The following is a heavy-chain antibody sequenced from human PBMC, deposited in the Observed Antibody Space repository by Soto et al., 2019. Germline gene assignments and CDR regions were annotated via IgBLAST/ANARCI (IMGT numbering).Heavy chain of an antibody. D-gene: IGHD6-13*01. CDR3: ARDLASGIAATRAYYYYYGMDV. V-gene: IGHV1-18*01. CDR1: GYTFTSYG. Sequence: GSSVKVSCKTSGYTFTSYGISWVRQAPGQGLEWMGWISAYNGNTNYAQKLQGRVTMTTDTSTSTAYMELRSLRSDDTAVYYCARDLASGIAATRAYYYYYGMDVWGQGTTVTVSS. J-gene: IGHJ6*02. CDR2: ISAYNGNT.